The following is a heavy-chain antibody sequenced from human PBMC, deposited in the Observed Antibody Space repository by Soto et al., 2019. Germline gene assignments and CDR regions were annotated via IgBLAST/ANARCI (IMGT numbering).Heavy chain of an antibody. Sequence: SETLSFTCAVYGGSFSGYYWSWIRQPPGKGLEWIGEINHSGSTNYNPSLKSRVTISVGTSKNQFSLKLMSVTAADTAVYYCARGLPEYSSSSTAGNLLYYFDYWGQGTLVTVSS. CDR3: ARGLPEYSSSSTAGNLLYYFDY. CDR1: GGSFSGYY. D-gene: IGHD6-6*01. V-gene: IGHV4-34*01. CDR2: INHSGST. J-gene: IGHJ4*02.